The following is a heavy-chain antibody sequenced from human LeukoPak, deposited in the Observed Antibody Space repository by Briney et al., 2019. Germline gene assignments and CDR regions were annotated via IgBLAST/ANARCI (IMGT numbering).Heavy chain of an antibody. CDR2: ISWNSGNI. Sequence: GRSLRLSCAASGFTFDDYTMHWARQAPGKGLEWVSGISWNSGNIDYADSVKGRFTISRDNAKNSLYLQMNSLRPADTALYYCAKEFWSGSYYFDYWGQGTLVTVSS. J-gene: IGHJ4*02. D-gene: IGHD3-3*01. CDR1: GFTFDDYT. V-gene: IGHV3-9*01. CDR3: AKEFWSGSYYFDY.